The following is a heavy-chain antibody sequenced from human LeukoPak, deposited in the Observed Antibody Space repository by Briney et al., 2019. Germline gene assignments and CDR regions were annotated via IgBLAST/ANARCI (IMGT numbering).Heavy chain of an antibody. CDR1: GFTFSTYA. V-gene: IGHV3-23*01. J-gene: IGHJ4*02. CDR2: IRPDGDRT. CDR3: AREQSGTRGWYTVDY. Sequence: PGGSLRLSSAAAGFTFSTYAITWVRPGPGRGLEWVSAIRPDGDRTYYAHSVRGRFTISRDNSKNTVYLQITGLRVEDTAVYYCAREQSGTRGWYTVDYWGQGTLVTVSS. D-gene: IGHD6-19*01.